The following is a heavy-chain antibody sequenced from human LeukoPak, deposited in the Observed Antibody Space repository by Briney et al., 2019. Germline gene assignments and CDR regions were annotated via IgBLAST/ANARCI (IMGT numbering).Heavy chain of an antibody. CDR1: GGSISSGGFY. J-gene: IGHJ4*02. CDR2: IYYSGST. Sequence: SQTLSLTCTVSGGSISSGGFYWSWIRQHPGKGLEWVGYIYYSGSTYYNPSLKSRVTIPVDTSKNQFSLKLSSVTAADTAVYYCARSDILTGQRYFDYGGQGTLVSVSS. CDR3: ARSDILTGQRYFDY. D-gene: IGHD3-9*01. V-gene: IGHV4-31*03.